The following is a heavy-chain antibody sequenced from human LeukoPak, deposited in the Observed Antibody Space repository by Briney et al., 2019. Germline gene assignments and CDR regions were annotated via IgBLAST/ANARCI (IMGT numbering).Heavy chain of an antibody. CDR2: IYSGGST. V-gene: IGHV3-53*04. CDR3: VKDGSGIYYTHYFDY. CDR1: GFTASSNY. Sequence: RGSLRLSCAASGFTASSNYTSCVRQAPGKGLEWVSVIYSGGSTYYADSVKGRFTISRHNSKNTQYLQMNSLRAEDTAVYYCVKDGSGIYYTHYFDYWGQGTLVTVSS. J-gene: IGHJ4*02. D-gene: IGHD3-10*01.